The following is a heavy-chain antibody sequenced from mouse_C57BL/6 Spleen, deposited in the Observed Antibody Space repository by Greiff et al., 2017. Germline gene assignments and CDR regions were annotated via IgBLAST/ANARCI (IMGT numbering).Heavy chain of an antibody. V-gene: IGHV1-50*01. D-gene: IGHD3-2*02. Sequence: QVQLQQPGAELVKPGASVKLSCKASGYTFTSYWMQWVKQRPGQGLAWIGEIDPSDSYTNYNQKFKGKATLTVDTSSSTAYMQLSSLTSEDSAVYDCARQLTAWFAYWGQGTLVTVSA. J-gene: IGHJ3*01. CDR2: IDPSDSYT. CDR1: GYTFTSYW. CDR3: ARQLTAWFAY.